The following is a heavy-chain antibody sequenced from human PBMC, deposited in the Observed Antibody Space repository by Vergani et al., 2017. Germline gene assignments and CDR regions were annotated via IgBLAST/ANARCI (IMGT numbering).Heavy chain of an antibody. Sequence: QVQLQESGPGLVKPSQTLSLTCTVSGGSISSGSYYWSWIRQPAGKGLEWIGRIYTSGSTNYNPSLKSRVTISVDTSKNQFSLKLSSVTAADTAVYYCAREGGGRKYQLRPEDAFDIWGQGTMVTVSS. CDR2: IYTSGST. CDR1: GGSISSGSYY. D-gene: IGHD2-2*01. CDR3: AREGGGRKYQLRPEDAFDI. J-gene: IGHJ3*02. V-gene: IGHV4-61*02.